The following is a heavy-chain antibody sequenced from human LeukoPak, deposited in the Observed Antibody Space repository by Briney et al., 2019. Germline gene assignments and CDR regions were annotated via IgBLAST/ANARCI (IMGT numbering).Heavy chain of an antibody. CDR1: RYTFTGYY. J-gene: IGHJ1*01. CDR3: ASTLQTIAMAGGLVEFFQN. V-gene: IGHV1-2*02. D-gene: IGHD6-19*01. Sequence: GAPVKVSCKASRYTFTGYYMHWGRHAPGQGLEWMGWISPNSGDTNYAQKFQGRVTMTRDTSISTAYMELSSLRSDDTAVYYCASTLQTIAMAGGLVEFFQNWGQGTLVTVSS. CDR2: ISPNSGDT.